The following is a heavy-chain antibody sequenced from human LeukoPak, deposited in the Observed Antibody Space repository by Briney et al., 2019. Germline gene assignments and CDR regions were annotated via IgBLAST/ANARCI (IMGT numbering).Heavy chain of an antibody. D-gene: IGHD6-13*01. CDR3: ARVGSSWYNPHFDY. J-gene: IGHJ4*02. CDR2: IIPIFGTA. V-gene: IGHV1-69*06. CDR1: GGTFSSYA. Sequence: GASVKVSCKASGGTFSSYAISWVRQAPGQGLEWMGGIIPIFGTANYAQKFQGRVTITADKSTSTAYMELSSLRSEDTAVYYCARVGSSWYNPHFDYWGQGTLVTVSS.